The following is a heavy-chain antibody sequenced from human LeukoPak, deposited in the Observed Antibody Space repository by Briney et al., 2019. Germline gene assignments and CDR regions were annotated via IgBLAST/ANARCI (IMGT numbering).Heavy chain of an antibody. CDR3: AGSVSVMATIDS. D-gene: IGHD5-24*01. CDR2: INHSGST. Sequence: KSSETLSLTCAVYGGSFSGYYWSWIRQPPGKGLEWIGEINHSGSTNYNPSLKSRVTISVDTSKNQFSLKLSSVTAADTAVYYCAGSVSVMATIDSWGQGTLVTVSS. J-gene: IGHJ4*02. V-gene: IGHV4-34*01. CDR1: GGSFSGYY.